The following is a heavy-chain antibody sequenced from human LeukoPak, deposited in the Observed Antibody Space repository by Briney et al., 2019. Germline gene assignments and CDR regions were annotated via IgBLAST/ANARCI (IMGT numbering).Heavy chain of an antibody. CDR2: INPNSGGT. Sequence: ASVKVSCKASGYTFTGYYMHWVRQAPGQGLEWMGWINPNSGGTNYSQKFQGRVTMTRDTSISTAYMELSRLRSDDTAVYYCARLTCSSTSCYSDWFDPWGQGTLVTVSS. V-gene: IGHV1-2*02. CDR1: GYTFTGYY. CDR3: ARLTCSSTSCYSDWFDP. D-gene: IGHD2-2*01. J-gene: IGHJ5*02.